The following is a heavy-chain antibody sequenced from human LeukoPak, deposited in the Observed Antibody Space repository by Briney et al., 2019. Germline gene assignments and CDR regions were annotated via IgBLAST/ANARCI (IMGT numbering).Heavy chain of an antibody. V-gene: IGHV3-7*03. J-gene: IGHJ4*02. CDR1: GFTFSTNW. Sequence: GGSLRLSCQASGFTFSTNWMGWVRQAPGKGLEWVANIHPDGSETSYVDSVKGRFTISRDNAKESVFLQMKSLRAEDTAVYYCARYRVITNDYFDSWGQGTLVTVSS. D-gene: IGHD3-16*01. CDR3: ARYRVITNDYFDS. CDR2: IHPDGSET.